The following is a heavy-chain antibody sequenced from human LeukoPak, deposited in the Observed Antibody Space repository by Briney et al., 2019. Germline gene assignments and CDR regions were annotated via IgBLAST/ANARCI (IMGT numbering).Heavy chain of an antibody. V-gene: IGHV3-23*01. CDR2: ISGVGGRT. CDR1: GFTFSNCA. CDR3: AKEGVAGTTYFDY. J-gene: IGHJ4*02. D-gene: IGHD1-1*01. Sequence: GGSLRLSCAASGFTFSNCAMSWVRRAPGEGLEWVSAISGVGGRTYYADSVKGRFTISRDNSKNTLDLQMSSLRAEDTAVYYCAKEGVAGTTYFDYWGQGTLVTVSS.